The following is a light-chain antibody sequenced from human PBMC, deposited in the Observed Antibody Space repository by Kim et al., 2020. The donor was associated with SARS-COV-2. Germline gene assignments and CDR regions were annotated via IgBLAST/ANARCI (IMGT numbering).Light chain of an antibody. CDR3: ASYTSRISYV. V-gene: IGLV2-18*02. CDR2: GVT. CDR1: SSDVGSNTR. J-gene: IGLJ1*01. Sequence: GQEVTISGTGTSSDVGSNTRVSWYQQPPGTAPKLMIYGVTNRPSGVPDRFSGSRSGNTASLTISGLQAEDEADYYCASYTSRISYVFGTGTKVTVL.